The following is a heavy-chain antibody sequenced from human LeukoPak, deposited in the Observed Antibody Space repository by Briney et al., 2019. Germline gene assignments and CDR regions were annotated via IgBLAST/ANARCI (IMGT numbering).Heavy chain of an antibody. J-gene: IGHJ4*02. V-gene: IGHV1-2*02. Sequence: ASVKVSCKASGYTFTSYYMHWVRQAPGQGLEWMGWINPNSGGTNYAQKFQGRVTMTRDTSISTAYMELSRLRSDDTAVYYCARGEVIVGATFIWGQGTLVTVPS. CDR2: INPNSGGT. D-gene: IGHD1-26*01. CDR3: ARGEVIVGATFI. CDR1: GYTFTSYY.